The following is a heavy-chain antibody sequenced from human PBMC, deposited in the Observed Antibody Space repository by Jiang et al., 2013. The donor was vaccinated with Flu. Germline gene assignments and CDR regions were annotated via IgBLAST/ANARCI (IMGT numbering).Heavy chain of an antibody. CDR2: INHSGST. J-gene: IGHJ4*02. CDR3: ALRLYGDSPKSVSDY. V-gene: IGHV4-34*01. D-gene: IGHD4-17*01. Sequence: VYGGSFSGYYWSWIRQPPGKGLEWIGEINHSGSTNYNPSLKSRVTISVDTSKNQFSLKLSSVTAADTAVYYCALRLYGDSPKSVSDYWGQGTLVTVSS. CDR1: GGSFSGYY.